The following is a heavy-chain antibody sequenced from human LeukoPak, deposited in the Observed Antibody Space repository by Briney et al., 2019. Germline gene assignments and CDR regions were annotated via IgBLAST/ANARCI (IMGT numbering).Heavy chain of an antibody. CDR2: IYYSGST. CDR1: GGSISSGGYY. Sequence: TSQTLSLTCTVSGGSISSGGYYWSWIRQHPGKGLEWIGYIYYSGSTNYNPSLKSRVTISVDTSKNQFSLKLSSVTAADTAVYYCARGDINLEYFQHWGQGTLVTVSS. V-gene: IGHV4-31*03. CDR3: ARGDINLEYFQH. J-gene: IGHJ1*01. D-gene: IGHD3-9*01.